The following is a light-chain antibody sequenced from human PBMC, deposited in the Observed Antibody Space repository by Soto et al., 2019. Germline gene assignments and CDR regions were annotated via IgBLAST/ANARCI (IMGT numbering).Light chain of an antibody. CDR1: QSVSSNY. CDR2: GAS. Sequence: EIVLTQSPDTLFLSPAEKATLSCRAIQSVSSNYLAWYQQKPGQAPRLLIYGASSRATGIPDRFSGSGSGTDFTLTIRRLEPEDFAVYYCQQYGSSYPWTFGQGTKVDIK. CDR3: QQYGSSYPWT. V-gene: IGKV3-20*01. J-gene: IGKJ1*01.